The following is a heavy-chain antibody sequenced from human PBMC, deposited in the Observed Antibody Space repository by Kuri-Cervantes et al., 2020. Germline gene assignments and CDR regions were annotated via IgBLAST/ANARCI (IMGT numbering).Heavy chain of an antibody. CDR3: ARRTVEHRSSSEGNWLDP. J-gene: IGHJ5*02. CDR2: IYTSGTT. Sequence: SETLSLTCTVSGGSVTSGTYYWSWIRQPPKKGLEWIGYIYTSGTTIFNPSLERRVTISVDNSKNQFSLKLTSVTAADTAVYYCARRTVEHRSSSEGNWLDPWGQGILVTVSS. CDR1: GGSVTSGTYY. D-gene: IGHD6-6*01. V-gene: IGHV4-61*01.